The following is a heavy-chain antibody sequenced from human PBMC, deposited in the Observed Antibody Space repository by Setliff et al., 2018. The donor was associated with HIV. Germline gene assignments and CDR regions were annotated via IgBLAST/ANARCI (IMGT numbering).Heavy chain of an antibody. J-gene: IGHJ4*02. D-gene: IGHD6-19*01. CDR1: GYFFTAYY. V-gene: IGHV1-2*02. Sequence: ASVKVSCKASGYFFTAYYMHWVRQAPGQGLEWMAWINPNTGDAKYAHNVQGRLTMTSDTSNSTAYMELSSLRSEDTAVYYCARSFDTTIVVAGTGFDYWGQGTLVTVSS. CDR2: INPNTGDA. CDR3: ARSFDTTIVVAGTGFDY.